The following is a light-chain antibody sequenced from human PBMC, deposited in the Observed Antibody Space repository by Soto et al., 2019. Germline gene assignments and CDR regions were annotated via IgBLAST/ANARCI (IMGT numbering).Light chain of an antibody. CDR2: DAF. V-gene: IGKV3-11*01. CDR1: QSVSNY. J-gene: IGKJ1*01. Sequence: EIVLTPSPATLSLSPGERATLSCRASQSVSNYLAWYQEKPGQAPRLLIDDAFNRATGIPARFSGSGSGTEFTLTTSSLQSEDFALYYCQQYNDWPLTFGQGTKVDIK. CDR3: QQYNDWPLT.